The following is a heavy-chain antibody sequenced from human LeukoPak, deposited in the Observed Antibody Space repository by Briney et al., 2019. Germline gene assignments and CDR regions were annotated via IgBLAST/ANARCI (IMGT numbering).Heavy chain of an antibody. CDR2: IKQDGREK. CDR3: AGGPYYDFWSGFTKDYYYYGMDV. V-gene: IGHV3-7*01. J-gene: IGHJ6*02. Sequence: GGSLRLSCAASGFTFSSYWMSWVRQAPGKGLEGVANIKQDGREKYYVDSVKGRFTISRDNAKNSLYLQMNSLRAEDTAVYYCAGGPYYDFWSGFTKDYYYYGMDVWGQGTTVTVSS. CDR1: GFTFSSYW. D-gene: IGHD3-3*01.